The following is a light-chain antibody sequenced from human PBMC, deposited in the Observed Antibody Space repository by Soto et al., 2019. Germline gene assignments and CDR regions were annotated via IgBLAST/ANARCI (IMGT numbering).Light chain of an antibody. CDR1: QSVSSSY. CDR2: GAS. J-gene: IGKJ3*01. V-gene: IGKV3-20*01. CDR3: QQYGSSPPFT. Sequence: EIVLTQSPGTLSLSPGERATLSCRASQSVSSSYLAWYQQKPGQAPRLLIYGASSRATGIPDRFSGSGSGTDFTLTISRLGPEYFAVYYCQQYGSSPPFTFGPGTKVNIK.